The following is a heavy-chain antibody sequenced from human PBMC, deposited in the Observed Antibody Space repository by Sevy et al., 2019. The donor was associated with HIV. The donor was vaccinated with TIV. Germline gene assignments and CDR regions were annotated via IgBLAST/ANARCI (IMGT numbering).Heavy chain of an antibody. J-gene: IGHJ3*02. D-gene: IGHD3-3*01. CDR3: IRGDHVYDLWSGYYKYDAFDI. CDR2: IRSKAYGGTT. Sequence: GGSLRRSCTASGFTFGDYAMSWVRQAPGKGLEWVGFIRSKAYGGTTEYAAFVKGRFTISRDDSKRIAYLQMNSLNTEDTAVYYCIRGDHVYDLWSGYYKYDAFDICGQAKMVTVSS. CDR1: GFTFGDYA. V-gene: IGHV3-49*04.